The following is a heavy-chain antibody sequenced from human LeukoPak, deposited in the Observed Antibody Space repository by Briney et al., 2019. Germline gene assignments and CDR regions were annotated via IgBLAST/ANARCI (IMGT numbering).Heavy chain of an antibody. CDR3: ARDKSAGADTGSSFYY. V-gene: IGHV3-7*03. Sequence: GGSLRLSCAASGFTFSSYWMHWVRQAPGKGLEWVASIKQDGSEKYYVDSVKGRFTFSRDNAKNSLYLQMDSLRAEDTAVYYCARDKSAGADTGSSFYYWGQGALVTVSS. J-gene: IGHJ4*02. CDR2: IKQDGSEK. CDR1: GFTFSSYW. D-gene: IGHD3-10*01.